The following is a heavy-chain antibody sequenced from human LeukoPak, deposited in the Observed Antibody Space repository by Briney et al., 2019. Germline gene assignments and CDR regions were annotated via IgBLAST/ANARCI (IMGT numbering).Heavy chain of an antibody. CDR2: ISTVSTYT. CDR3: ARDGSVLYLYDYMDV. D-gene: IGHD1-14*01. CDR1: GFTFTDYS. V-gene: IGHV3-21*01. J-gene: IGHJ6*03. Sequence: MSGGSLRLSCAPSGFTFTDYSMSWVRQAPGKGLEWVGSISTVSTYTFYGDSVKGRFTISRDNAKNSLYLQMSYLTAEDTAVYYYARDGSVLYLYDYMDVWGKGTTVTVSS.